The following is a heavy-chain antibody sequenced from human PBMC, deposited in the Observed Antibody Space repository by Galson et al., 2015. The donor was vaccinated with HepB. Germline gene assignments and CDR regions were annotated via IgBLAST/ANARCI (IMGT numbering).Heavy chain of an antibody. CDR1: GFTFGDYT. CDR3: TRETAGVIPD. CDR2: IRRKPYGGTT. V-gene: IGHV3-49*03. Sequence: SLRLSCAASGFTFGDYTISWLRQAPGKGLEWVGFIRRKPYGGTTEYAASVKGRFTISRDDSKSIAYLQMNSLKTEDTAVYYCTRETAGVIPDWGQGTLVTVSS. D-gene: IGHD3-16*02. J-gene: IGHJ4*02.